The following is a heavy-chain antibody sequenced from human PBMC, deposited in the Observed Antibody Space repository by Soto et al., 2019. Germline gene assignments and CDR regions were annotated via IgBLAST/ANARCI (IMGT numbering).Heavy chain of an antibody. J-gene: IGHJ4*02. CDR1: GGAFSDYY. CDR3: ARDRNLRI. V-gene: IGHV4-34*01. Sequence: QVQLQQWGAGLLKPSETLSLTCAVYGGAFSDYYWSWIRQPPGKGLEWIGEIDHIGTTSYNPSLKSPVPIPAAMSQKQVSLPLTSVTAAVTAIYYFARDRNLRIWGQGTLVAVSS. D-gene: IGHD1-7*01. CDR2: IDHIGTT.